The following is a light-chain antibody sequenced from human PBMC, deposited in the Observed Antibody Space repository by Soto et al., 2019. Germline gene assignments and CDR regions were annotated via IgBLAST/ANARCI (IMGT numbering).Light chain of an antibody. Sequence: QSVLTQPASVSGSPGQSITISCSGTTSDVGGYNLVSWYQQHTAKAPKLLIYEGTQRPSGVSSRFSGSKSGNTASLTISGLQAEDEADYYCGSYASRSSYVFGTGTKVTVL. J-gene: IGLJ1*01. V-gene: IGLV2-23*01. CDR1: TSDVGGYNL. CDR2: EGT. CDR3: GSYASRSSYV.